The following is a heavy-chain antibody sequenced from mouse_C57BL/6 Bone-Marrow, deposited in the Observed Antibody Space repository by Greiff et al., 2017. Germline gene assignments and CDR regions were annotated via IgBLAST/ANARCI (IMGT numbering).Heavy chain of an antibody. Sequence: QVQLQQSGAELVKPGASVKISCKASGYAFSSYWMNWVKQRPGKGLEWIGQIYPGDGDTNYNGKFKGKATLTADKSSSTAYMQLSSLTSEDSAVYFCARTPSTVVAPYYFDYWGQGTTLTVSS. CDR3: ARTPSTVVAPYYFDY. D-gene: IGHD1-1*01. J-gene: IGHJ2*01. V-gene: IGHV1-80*01. CDR2: IYPGDGDT. CDR1: GYAFSSYW.